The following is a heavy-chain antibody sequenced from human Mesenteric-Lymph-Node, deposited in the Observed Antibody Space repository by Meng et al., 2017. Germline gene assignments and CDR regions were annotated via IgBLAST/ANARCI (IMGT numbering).Heavy chain of an antibody. CDR2: ISAYNGNT. J-gene: IGHJ6*02. CDR3: ARDMGNYYYYVMDV. V-gene: IGHV1-18*01. Sequence: ASVKVSCKASGYTFTSYGISWVRQAPGQGLEWMGWISAYNGNTNYAQKLRGRVTMTTDTSTSTAYMELRSLRSDDTAVYYCARDMGNYYYYVMDVWGQGTTVTVSS. CDR1: GYTFTSYG. D-gene: IGHD3-10*01.